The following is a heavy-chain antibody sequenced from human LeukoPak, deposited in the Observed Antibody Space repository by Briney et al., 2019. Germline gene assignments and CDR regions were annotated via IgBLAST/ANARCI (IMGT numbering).Heavy chain of an antibody. CDR2: IYYSGST. J-gene: IGHJ3*02. CDR3: ARCYPVSAFDI. D-gene: IGHD3-16*02. CDR1: GGSISSYY. Sequence: SETLPLTCTVSGGSISSYYWSWIRQPPGKGLEWIGYIYYSGSTNYNPSLKSRVTISVDTSKNQFSLKLSSVTAADTAVYYCARCYPVSAFDIWGQGTMVTVSS. V-gene: IGHV4-59*01.